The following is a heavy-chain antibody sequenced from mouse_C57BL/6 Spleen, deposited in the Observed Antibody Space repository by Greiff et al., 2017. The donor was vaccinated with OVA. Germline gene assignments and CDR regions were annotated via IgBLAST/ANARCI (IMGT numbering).Heavy chain of an antibody. J-gene: IGHJ2*01. CDR2: ISDGGSYT. Sequence: DVKLVESGGGLVKPGGSLKLSCAASGFTFSSYAMSWVRQTPEKRLEWVATISDGGSYTYYPDNVKGRFTISRDNAKNNLYLQMSHLKSEDTAMYYCAREHPHFDYWGKGTTLTVSS. CDR1: GFTFSSYA. CDR3: AREHPHFDY. V-gene: IGHV5-4*01.